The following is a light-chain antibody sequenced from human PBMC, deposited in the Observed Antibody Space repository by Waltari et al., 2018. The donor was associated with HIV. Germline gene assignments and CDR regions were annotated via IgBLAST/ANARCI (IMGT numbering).Light chain of an antibody. Sequence: EIVLTQSPGTLSLSPGERAALSCRASQSVTSNYLAWYQQKPGRAPRLPISGASNRASGIPDRFSGSGAGTDFTLTISRLEPEDFAVYYCQQYGTSQWTFGRGTKVEI. J-gene: IGKJ1*01. V-gene: IGKV3-20*01. CDR1: QSVTSNY. CDR2: GAS. CDR3: QQYGTSQWT.